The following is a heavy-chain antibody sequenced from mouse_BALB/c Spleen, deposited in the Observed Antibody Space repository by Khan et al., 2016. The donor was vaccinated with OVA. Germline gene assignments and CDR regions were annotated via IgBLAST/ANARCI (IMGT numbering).Heavy chain of an antibody. CDR3: TRPPHFSYVLVY. V-gene: IGHV9-3-1*01. J-gene: IGHJ4*01. CDR1: GYTFTNYG. Sequence: VQLVESGPELKKPGETVKISCKASGYTFTNYGMNWVKQAPGKALKWMGWISTYTGEPTYADDFKGRFAFSLETSASTAYLQINNLKNEDTATYFWTRPPHFSYVLVYWGQGTSVTVSS. CDR2: ISTYTGEP.